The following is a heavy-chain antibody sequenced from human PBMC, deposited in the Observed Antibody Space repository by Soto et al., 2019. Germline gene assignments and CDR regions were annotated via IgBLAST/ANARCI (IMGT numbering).Heavy chain of an antibody. Sequence: SETLSLTCTVSGGSISSGDYYWSWIRQSPGKGLEWIGDINHSASTNYNPSLQSRVTISVGTSKNQFSLKLSSVTAADTAVYYCAREATNVDTAMVKRFDYWGQGTLVTVSS. CDR3: AREATNVDTAMVKRFDY. CDR2: INHSAST. J-gene: IGHJ4*02. D-gene: IGHD5-18*01. CDR1: GGSISSGDYY. V-gene: IGHV4-61*08.